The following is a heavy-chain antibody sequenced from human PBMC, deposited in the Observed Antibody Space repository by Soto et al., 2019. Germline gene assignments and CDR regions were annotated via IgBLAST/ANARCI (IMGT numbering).Heavy chain of an antibody. Sequence: SETLSLTCTFSDGYLSSGDSYLSWIRQPPGKGLEWIGYIYYSGTTYYNPSLKSRVTISLDTSKNQFSLKLTSVTAADTAVYYCARVSYDISGYCSDYWGQGNLVTVSS. J-gene: IGHJ4*02. V-gene: IGHV4-30-4*01. CDR2: IYYSGTT. CDR3: ARVSYDISGYCSDY. CDR1: DGYLSSGDSY. D-gene: IGHD3-22*01.